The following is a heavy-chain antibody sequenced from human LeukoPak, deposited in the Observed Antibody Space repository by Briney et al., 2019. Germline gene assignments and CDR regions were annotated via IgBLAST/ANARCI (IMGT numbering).Heavy chain of an antibody. V-gene: IGHV3-7*03. Sequence: GGSLRLSCAASGFTFSSYTMSWVRQAPGKGPEWVASVNKDGSEKYYVDSVKGRFTISRDTAKNSLYLQMNNLRAEDTALYYCARNNDMDVWGQGTTVIVSS. D-gene: IGHD1/OR15-1a*01. CDR3: ARNNDMDV. CDR1: GFTFSSYT. J-gene: IGHJ6*02. CDR2: VNKDGSEK.